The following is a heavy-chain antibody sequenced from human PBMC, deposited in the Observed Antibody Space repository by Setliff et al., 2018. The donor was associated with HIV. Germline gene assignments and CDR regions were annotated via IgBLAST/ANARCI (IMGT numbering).Heavy chain of an antibody. CDR3: ARGGLGVVGAIDY. Sequence: SETLSLTCAVYGGSFSGYYWTWIRQPPGRGLEWIGEIIHSGGTNYNRSLKSRVTISVDTSKNQFSLNLSSVTAADPAVYYCARGGLGVVGAIDYWSQGTLVTVS. D-gene: IGHD2-15*01. V-gene: IGHV4-34*01. CDR1: GGSFSGYY. J-gene: IGHJ4*02. CDR2: IIHSGGT.